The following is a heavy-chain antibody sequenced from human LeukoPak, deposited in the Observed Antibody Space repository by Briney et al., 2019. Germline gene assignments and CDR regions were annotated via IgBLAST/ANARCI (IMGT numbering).Heavy chain of an antibody. Sequence: GGSLRLSCAASGFTFSSYAMSWVRQAPGKGLEWVSAISASGGSTYYADSVKGRFTISRDNSKNTLYLQMNSLRAEDTAVYYCARDLGGYGPVDYWGQGTLVTVSS. CDR2: ISASGGST. D-gene: IGHD5-12*01. V-gene: IGHV3-23*01. CDR1: GFTFSSYA. J-gene: IGHJ4*02. CDR3: ARDLGGYGPVDY.